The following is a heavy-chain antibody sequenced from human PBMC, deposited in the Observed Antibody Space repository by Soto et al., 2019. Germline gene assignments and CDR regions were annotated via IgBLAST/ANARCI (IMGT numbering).Heavy chain of an antibody. Sequence: GGSLRLSCAASGFTFSDYGMHWVRQAPGKGLEWVALISYDGSNRYYADSVKGRFTISRDISKNTLYLQMNNLRTEDTAVYYCAKLPVRKLSGGSYGFDYWGQGTLVTVSS. V-gene: IGHV3-30*18. CDR1: GFTFSDYG. D-gene: IGHD5-18*01. J-gene: IGHJ4*02. CDR3: AKLPVRKLSGGSYGFDY. CDR2: ISYDGSNR.